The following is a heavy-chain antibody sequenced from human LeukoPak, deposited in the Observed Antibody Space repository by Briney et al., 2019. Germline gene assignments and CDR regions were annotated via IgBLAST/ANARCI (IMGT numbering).Heavy chain of an antibody. CDR2: IGTAGDT. J-gene: IGHJ6*02. Sequence: PGGSLRLSCAASGFTFSSYDMHWVRQATGKGLEWVSAIGTAGDTYYPGSVKGRFTISRENAKNSLYLQMNSLRAEDTAVYYCARDLRGYGMDVWGQGTTVTVSS. V-gene: IGHV3-13*01. D-gene: IGHD3-10*01. CDR1: GFTFSSYD. CDR3: ARDLRGYGMDV.